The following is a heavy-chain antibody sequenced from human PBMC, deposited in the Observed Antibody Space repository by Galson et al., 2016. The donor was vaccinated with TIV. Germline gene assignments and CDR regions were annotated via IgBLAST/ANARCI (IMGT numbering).Heavy chain of an antibody. CDR2: ISGYNGNK. J-gene: IGHJ6*04. CDR3: ARVPTKTFDFWSGFDNSFCMDV. D-gene: IGHD3-3*01. V-gene: IGHV1-18*01. CDR1: GYTLSSYS. Sequence: SVKVSCKASGYTLSSYSISWVRQAPGQGLVWMGWISGYNGNKNYAQKFQDRVTMTIDTSTNTAYMKLRSLRSDDTAVYYCARVPTKTFDFWSGFDNSFCMDVWGKGTTVTVSS.